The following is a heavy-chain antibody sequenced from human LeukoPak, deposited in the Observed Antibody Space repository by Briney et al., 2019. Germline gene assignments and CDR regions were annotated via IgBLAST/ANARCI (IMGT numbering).Heavy chain of an antibody. CDR1: GFTFSNSD. J-gene: IGHJ6*02. D-gene: IGHD4-17*01. CDR3: VSWYAEKRTGRHTVTTRSNYYYYGMDV. Sequence: GGSLRLSCAASGFTFSNSDMNWVHQAPGKGLEWVSGVSWNGSRTHYADSVKGRFIISRDNSRNTLYLQTNSLRAEDTAVYYCVSWYAEKRTGRHTVTTRSNYYYYGMDVWGQGTTVTVSS. CDR2: VSWNGSRT. V-gene: IGHV3-35*01.